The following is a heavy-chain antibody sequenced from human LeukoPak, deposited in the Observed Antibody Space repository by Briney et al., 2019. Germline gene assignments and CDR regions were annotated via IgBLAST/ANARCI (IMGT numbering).Heavy chain of an antibody. CDR2: IYTSGST. Sequence: SETLSLTCTVSGGSISSGSYYWSWIRQPAGKGLEWIGRIYTSGSTNYNPSLKSRVTISVDTSKNQFSLKLSSVTAADTAVYYCARDPGNWGQGTLVTVSS. J-gene: IGHJ4*02. CDR3: ARDPGN. CDR1: GGSISSGSYY. V-gene: IGHV4-61*02.